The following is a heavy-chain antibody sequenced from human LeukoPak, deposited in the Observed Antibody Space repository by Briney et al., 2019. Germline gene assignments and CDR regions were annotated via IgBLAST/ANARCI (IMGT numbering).Heavy chain of an antibody. CDR2: IYYSGST. CDR3: ARDLKGIAVAGIYNWFDP. D-gene: IGHD6-19*01. CDR1: GGSISSSSYY. Sequence: SETLSLTCTVSGGSISSSSYYWGWIRQPPGKGLEWIVSIYYSGSTYYNPSLKSRVTISVDTSKNQFSLKLSSVTAADTAVYYCARDLKGIAVAGIYNWFDPWGQGTLVTVSS. J-gene: IGHJ5*02. V-gene: IGHV4-39*02.